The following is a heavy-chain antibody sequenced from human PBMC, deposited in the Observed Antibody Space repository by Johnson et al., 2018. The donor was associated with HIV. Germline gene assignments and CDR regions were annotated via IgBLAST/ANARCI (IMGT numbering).Heavy chain of an antibody. Sequence: QVQLVESGGGLVQPGGSLRLSCAASGFTFSSYAMHWVRQAPGKGLEWVAVITYDGRNKYYTDSVKGRFIISRDNSKNMTNLQMNSLRAEDTAVYYCARGGRAHYGGNFGAFDIWGQGTMVTVSS. CDR3: ARGGRAHYGGNFGAFDI. CDR2: ITYDGRNK. V-gene: IGHV3-30*04. J-gene: IGHJ3*02. CDR1: GFTFSSYA. D-gene: IGHD4-23*01.